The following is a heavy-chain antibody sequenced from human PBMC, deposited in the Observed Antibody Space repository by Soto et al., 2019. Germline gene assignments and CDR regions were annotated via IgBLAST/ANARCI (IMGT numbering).Heavy chain of an antibody. CDR2: IYWDDDK. J-gene: IGHJ5*02. Sequence: QITLKESGPTLVKPTQTLTLTCTFSGFSLSTSGVGVGWIRQPPGKALEWLALIYWDDDKRYSPSLKSRLTITNETSKNQVVLTMTNMDPVDTATYYCAHRRSYYDSSGYYYALGQNWFDPWGQGTLVTVSS. CDR1: GFSLSTSGVG. V-gene: IGHV2-5*02. CDR3: AHRRSYYDSSGYYYALGQNWFDP. D-gene: IGHD3-22*01.